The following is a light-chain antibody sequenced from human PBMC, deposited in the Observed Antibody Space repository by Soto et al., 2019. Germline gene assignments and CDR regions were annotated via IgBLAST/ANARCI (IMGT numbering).Light chain of an antibody. CDR2: DVS. V-gene: IGLV2-14*03. J-gene: IGLJ1*01. CDR1: RSDVGGYNY. CDR3: SSCTGSSTPYV. Sequence: QSALTQPASVSGSPGQSITISCTGIRSDVGGYNYVSWYQQHPGKAPKVMIYDVSNRPSGISNRFSGSKSDNTASLTISGLQAEDEAEYYCSSCTGSSTPYVFGTGTKVTVL.